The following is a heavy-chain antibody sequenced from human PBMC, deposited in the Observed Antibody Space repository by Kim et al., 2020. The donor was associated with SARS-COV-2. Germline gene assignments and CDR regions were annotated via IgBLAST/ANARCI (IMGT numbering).Heavy chain of an antibody. CDR2: ISYDGSNK. CDR1: GFTFSSYG. D-gene: IGHD5-18*01. J-gene: IGHJ4*02. V-gene: IGHV3-30*18. Sequence: GGSLRLSCAASGFTFSSYGMHWVRQAPGKGLEWVAVISYDGSNKYYADSVKGRFTISIDNSKNTLYLQMNSLRAEDTAVYYCAKDRGYSYGYGLWGQGTLVTVSS. CDR3: AKDRGYSYGYGL.